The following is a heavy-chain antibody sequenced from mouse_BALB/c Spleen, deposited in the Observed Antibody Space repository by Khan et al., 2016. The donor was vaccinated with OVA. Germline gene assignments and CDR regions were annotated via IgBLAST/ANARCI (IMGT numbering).Heavy chain of an antibody. CDR3: ARSVTITTVVATDFDY. Sequence: EVQLQESGPGLVKPSQSLSLTCTVTGYSITSYYAWNWIRQFPGNKMEWMGYISYSGRTSYNPSFKSRISITRDTSKNPFFLQLNSVTTEDTATYYCARSVTITTVVATDFDYWGQGTTLTVSS. CDR2: ISYSGRT. J-gene: IGHJ2*01. V-gene: IGHV3-2*02. CDR1: GYSITSYYA. D-gene: IGHD1-1*01.